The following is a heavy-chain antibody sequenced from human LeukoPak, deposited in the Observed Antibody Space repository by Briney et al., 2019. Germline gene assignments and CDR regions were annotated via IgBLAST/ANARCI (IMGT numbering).Heavy chain of an antibody. J-gene: IGHJ4*02. CDR2: IYDSVNT. Sequence: SETLSLTCTVSGGSISSYYWSWIRQSPGKGLEWIGYIYDSVNTNYNPSLESRVTISVDTSKKQFSLKLTSVTAADTAVYYCARVRRYYDSSGYPSRLFDYWGQGTLSPSPQ. D-gene: IGHD3-22*01. V-gene: IGHV4-59*01. CDR3: ARVRRYYDSSGYPSRLFDY. CDR1: GGSISSYY.